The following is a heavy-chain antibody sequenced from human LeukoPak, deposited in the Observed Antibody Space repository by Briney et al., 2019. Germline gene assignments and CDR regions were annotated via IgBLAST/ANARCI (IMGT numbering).Heavy chain of an antibody. V-gene: IGHV4-59*01. CDR2: IYYSGST. CDR1: GGSISSYY. CDR3: ARSVRYYDSSGAGGAFDI. J-gene: IGHJ3*02. Sequence: PSETLSLTCTVSGGSISSYYWSWIRQPPGKGLEWIGYIYYSGSTNYNPSLKSRVTISVDTSKNQFSLKLSSVTAADTAVYYCARSVRYYDSSGAGGAFDIWGQGTMVTVSS. D-gene: IGHD3-22*01.